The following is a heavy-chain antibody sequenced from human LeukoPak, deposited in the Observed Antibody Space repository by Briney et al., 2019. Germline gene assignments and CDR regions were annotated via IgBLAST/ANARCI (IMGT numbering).Heavy chain of an antibody. Sequence: GASVKVSCKACRGTFSSYAISWVRQAPGQGLEWMGRIIPILGIANYAQEFQGRVTITADKSTSTAYMELSSLRSEDTAVYYCAKFMTTINLFNYYTMDVWGQGTTVTVSS. V-gene: IGHV1-69*04. CDR2: IIPILGIA. J-gene: IGHJ6*02. CDR3: AKFMTTINLFNYYTMDV. D-gene: IGHD4-11*01. CDR1: RGTFSSYA.